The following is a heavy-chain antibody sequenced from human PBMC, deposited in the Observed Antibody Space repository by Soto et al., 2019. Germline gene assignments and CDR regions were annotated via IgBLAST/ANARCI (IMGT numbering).Heavy chain of an antibody. CDR1: GGSFSGYI. V-gene: IGHV4-34*01. J-gene: IGHJ4*02. CDR2: INHSGSA. CDR3: ARGLISGSHYSGGWYYFDS. D-gene: IGHD1-26*01. Sequence: QVQLQQSGAGLLKPSETLSLTCDVYGGSFSGYIWTWIRQTPGKGLQWIGQINHSGSANYNPSLKSRVTIAVHTSNSQFSMKLNSVTAADTAVYYCARGLISGSHYSGGWYYFDSWGQGTQVTVSS.